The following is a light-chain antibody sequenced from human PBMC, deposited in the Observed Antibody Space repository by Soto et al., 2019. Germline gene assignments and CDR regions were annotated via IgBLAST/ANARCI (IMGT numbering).Light chain of an antibody. Sequence: DIPMTQSPSTLSASVGDRVTITCRASQSISSWLAWYQQKPGKAPKLLIYDASSLESGVPSRFSGSGSGTEFTLTISSLQPDDFATYYCQQYNSYLHTFGQGTKLEIK. CDR2: DAS. CDR3: QQYNSYLHT. CDR1: QSISSW. V-gene: IGKV1-5*01. J-gene: IGKJ2*01.